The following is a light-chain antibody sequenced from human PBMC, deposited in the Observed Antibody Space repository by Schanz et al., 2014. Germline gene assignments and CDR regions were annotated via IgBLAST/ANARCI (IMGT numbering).Light chain of an antibody. V-gene: IGKV1-39*01. CDR1: QTISSY. Sequence: DIQMTQSPSSLSASVGDRVTIACRASQTISSYLNWYQHKPGKAPKLLIYTTSSLQSGVPSRFSGSGSGTDFTLTISSLQPEDFATYYCQQYKSGPAFGQGTKVEIK. CDR2: TTS. CDR3: QQYKSGPA. J-gene: IGKJ1*01.